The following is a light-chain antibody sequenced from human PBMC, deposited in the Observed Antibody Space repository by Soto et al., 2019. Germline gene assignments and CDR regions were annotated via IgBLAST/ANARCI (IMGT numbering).Light chain of an antibody. CDR1: QSISANY. V-gene: IGKV3-20*01. CDR3: QEYDNSLWT. Sequence: EIVLTQSPGTLSLSPGERATLSCRASQSISANYLAWYQQKPGQAPRLLIYGVSIRATGIPDRFAGSGSGPDFTLTISRLEPEDFAVYYCQEYDNSLWTFGQGTKVEVK. J-gene: IGKJ1*01. CDR2: GVS.